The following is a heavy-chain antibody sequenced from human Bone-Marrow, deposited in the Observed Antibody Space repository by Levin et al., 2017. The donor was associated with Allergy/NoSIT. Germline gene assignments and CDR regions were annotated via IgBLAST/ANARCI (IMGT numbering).Heavy chain of an antibody. CDR1: GFTFSSYG. Sequence: GGSLRLSCASSGFTFSSYGMSWVRQAPGKGLEWVSGISAGGTTTYYADSVKGRFTISRDNSKNTLFLEMSSLRAEDTATYYCAKRSVSWLARENFDSWGQGALVTVSS. CDR3: AKRSVSWLARENFDS. CDR2: ISAGGTTT. J-gene: IGHJ4*02. D-gene: IGHD6-19*01. V-gene: IGHV3-23*01.